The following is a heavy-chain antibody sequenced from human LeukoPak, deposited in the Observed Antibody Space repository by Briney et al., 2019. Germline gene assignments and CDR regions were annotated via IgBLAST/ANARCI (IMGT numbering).Heavy chain of an antibody. CDR3: VRPDDNSFDF. J-gene: IGHJ3*01. Sequence: KSSETLSLTCSVSGGSLSSSSYYWGWIRQPPGRGLEWIGNIYETGSTNYNPSLKSRVTISVDTSKNQFSLKPSSVTAADTAVYYCVRPDDNSFDFWGQGTMVTVSS. CDR2: IYETGST. D-gene: IGHD3-9*01. V-gene: IGHV4-39*01. CDR1: GGSLSSSSYY.